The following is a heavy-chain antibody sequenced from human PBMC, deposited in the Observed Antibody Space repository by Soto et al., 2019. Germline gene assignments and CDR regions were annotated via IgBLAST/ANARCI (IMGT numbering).Heavy chain of an antibody. Sequence: PGGSLRLSCAASGFTLGSYGMHWVRQAPGKGLEWVAVIWYDGSNKYYADSVKGRFTISRDNSKNTLYLQMNSLRAEDTAVYYCARDKEGWFGELGHFDYWGQGTLVTVSS. CDR2: IWYDGSNK. V-gene: IGHV3-33*08. CDR1: GFTLGSYG. J-gene: IGHJ4*02. D-gene: IGHD3-10*01. CDR3: ARDKEGWFGELGHFDY.